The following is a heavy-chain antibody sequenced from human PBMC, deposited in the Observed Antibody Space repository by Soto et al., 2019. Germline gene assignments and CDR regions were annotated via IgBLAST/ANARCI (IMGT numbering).Heavy chain of an antibody. D-gene: IGHD3-22*01. Sequence: SETLSLTCTVSGGSISSYYWSWIRQPPGKGLEWIGYIYYSGSTNYNPSLKSRVTISVDTSKNQFSLKLSSVTAADTAVYYCARDGVYYYDSSGYTTFDIWGQGTMVTVSS. J-gene: IGHJ3*02. CDR2: IYYSGST. CDR3: ARDGVYYYDSSGYTTFDI. CDR1: GGSISSYY. V-gene: IGHV4-59*01.